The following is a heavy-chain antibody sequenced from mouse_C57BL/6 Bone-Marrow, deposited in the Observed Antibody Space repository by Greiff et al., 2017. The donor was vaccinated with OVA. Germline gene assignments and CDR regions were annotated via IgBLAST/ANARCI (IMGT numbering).Heavy chain of an antibody. CDR1: GYTFTNYW. Sequence: LEESGAELVRPGTSVKMSCKASGYTFTNYWIGWAKQRPGHGLEWIGDIYPGGGYTNYNEKFKGKATLTADKSSSTAYMQFSSLTSEDSAIYYCARNYGSPYWYFDVWGTGTTVTVSS. V-gene: IGHV1-63*01. D-gene: IGHD1-1*01. CDR2: IYPGGGYT. J-gene: IGHJ1*03. CDR3: ARNYGSPYWYFDV.